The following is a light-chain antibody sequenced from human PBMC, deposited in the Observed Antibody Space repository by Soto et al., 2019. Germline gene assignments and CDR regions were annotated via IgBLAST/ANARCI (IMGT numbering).Light chain of an antibody. CDR1: QDIGSS. Sequence: DLQMTQSPSSLSVSVGDRVTITCRASQDIGSSLGWFQQKPGKAPKSLIYAASTLQVGVPSRFSSSGSGTDFSLTISSLQPEDFATYYCQQYNSYPRTFGQGTKVEIK. V-gene: IGKV1-16*01. J-gene: IGKJ1*01. CDR3: QQYNSYPRT. CDR2: AAS.